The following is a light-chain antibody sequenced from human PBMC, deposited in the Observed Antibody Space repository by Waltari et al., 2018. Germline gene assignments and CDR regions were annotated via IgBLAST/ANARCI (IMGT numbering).Light chain of an antibody. Sequence: DIQMTQSPSSLSESVGDRVTIPCRASQSISSYLNWYQQKPGKAPKLLIYAASSLQSGVPSRFSGSGSGTDFTLTISSLQPEDFATYYCQQSYSTPLTFGAG. CDR2: AAS. CDR1: QSISSY. V-gene: IGKV1-39*01. CDR3: QQSYSTPLT. J-gene: IGKJ4*01.